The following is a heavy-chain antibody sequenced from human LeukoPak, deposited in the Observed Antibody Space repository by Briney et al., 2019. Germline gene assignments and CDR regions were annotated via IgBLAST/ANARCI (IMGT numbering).Heavy chain of an antibody. Sequence: ASVKVSCKTSGYTFTRYYMHWVRQAPGQGLESMGTINPSGGRTSYAQNFQGRVTMTRDTSTSTLYMELSSLRSEDTAVYYCARNRGIAAARSWFDPWGQGTLVTVSS. V-gene: IGHV1-46*01. D-gene: IGHD6-13*01. J-gene: IGHJ5*02. CDR2: INPSGGRT. CDR1: GYTFTRYY. CDR3: ARNRGIAAARSWFDP.